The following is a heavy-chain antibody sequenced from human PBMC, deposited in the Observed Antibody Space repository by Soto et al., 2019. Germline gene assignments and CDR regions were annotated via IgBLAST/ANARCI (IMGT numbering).Heavy chain of an antibody. V-gene: IGHV4-59*08. CDR2: IYYSGST. D-gene: IGHD6-25*01. CDR3: ERRSARYFHF. J-gene: IGHJ4*02. CDR1: GGSISSYY. Sequence: SETLSLTCTVSGGSISSYYWSWIRQPPGKGLEWIGYIYYSGSTNYNPSLKSRVTISVDTSKNQFSLKLSSMTAADTAVYYCERRSARYFHFCGPGTLLSLSS.